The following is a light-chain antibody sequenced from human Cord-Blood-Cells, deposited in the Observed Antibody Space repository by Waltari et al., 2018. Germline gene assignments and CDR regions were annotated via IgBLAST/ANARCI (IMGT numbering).Light chain of an antibody. J-gene: IGLJ3*02. CDR1: SSDVGSYNL. Sequence: QSALTQPASVSGSPGQSITISCTGTSSDVGSYNLVSWYQQHPGKAPKLMIYEGSKRPSGVSNCFSVSKSGNTASLTISGLHAEDEADYYCCSYAGSSGVFGGGTKLTVL. V-gene: IGLV2-23*01. CDR2: EGS. CDR3: CSYAGSSGV.